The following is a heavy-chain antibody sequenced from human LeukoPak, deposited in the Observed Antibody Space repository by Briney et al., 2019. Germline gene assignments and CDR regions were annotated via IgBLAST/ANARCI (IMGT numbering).Heavy chain of an antibody. CDR1: GFTFSSYW. V-gene: IGHV3-7*01. Sequence: GGSLRLSCAASGFTFSSYWMSWVRQAPGKGLEWVANIKQDGSEKYYVDSVKGRFTISRDNAKDSLYLQMNSLRAEDTAVYYCARSWSSGYWFPATASFDYWGQGTLVTVSS. J-gene: IGHJ4*02. D-gene: IGHD3-22*01. CDR3: ARSWSSGYWFPATASFDY. CDR2: IKQDGSEK.